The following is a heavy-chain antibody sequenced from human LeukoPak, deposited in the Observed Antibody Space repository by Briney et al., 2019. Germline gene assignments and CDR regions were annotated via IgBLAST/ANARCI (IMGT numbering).Heavy chain of an antibody. Sequence: TGGSLRLSCAASGFTFSSYAMSWVRQAPGKGLEWVSAISGSGGSTYYADSVKGRFTISRDNSKNTLYLQMNSLRAEDTAVYYCARAYSSGYDSSGYYEDWGQGTLVTVSS. V-gene: IGHV3-23*01. J-gene: IGHJ4*02. CDR2: ISGSGGST. CDR1: GFTFSSYA. D-gene: IGHD3-22*01. CDR3: ARAYSSGYDSSGYYED.